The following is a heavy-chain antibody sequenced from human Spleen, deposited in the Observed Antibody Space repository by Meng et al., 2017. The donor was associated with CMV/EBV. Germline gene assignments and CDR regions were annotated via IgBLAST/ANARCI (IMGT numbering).Heavy chain of an antibody. V-gene: IGHV3-11*01. CDR1: GVTFSDYY. CDR3: ARELVGIAAAGGGVDP. D-gene: IGHD6-13*01. Sequence: SGVTFSDYYMSGIRQAPEKGLKWVSYISSSGSPIYDADSVKGRFTISRDNAKNSLYLQMNSLRAEDTAVYYCARELVGIAAAGGGVDPWGQGTLVTVSS. J-gene: IGHJ5*02. CDR2: ISSSGSPI.